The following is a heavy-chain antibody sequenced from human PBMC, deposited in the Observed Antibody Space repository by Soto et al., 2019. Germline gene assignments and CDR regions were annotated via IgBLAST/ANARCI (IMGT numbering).Heavy chain of an antibody. V-gene: IGHV3-48*02. CDR2: ISSSSSTI. CDR3: ARPSGLSHYYYYYGMDV. D-gene: IGHD3-16*02. Sequence: PRGSLRLSCAASGFTFSSYSMNWVRQAPGKGLEWVSYISSSSSTIYYADSVKGRFTISRDNAKNSLYLQMNSLRDEDTAVYYCARPSGLSHYYYYYGMDVWGQGTTVTVSS. CDR1: GFTFSSYS. J-gene: IGHJ6*02.